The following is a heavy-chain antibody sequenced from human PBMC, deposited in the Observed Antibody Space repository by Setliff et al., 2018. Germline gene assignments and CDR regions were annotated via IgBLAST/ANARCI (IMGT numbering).Heavy chain of an antibody. CDR3: ARTYCSDTSCYDYYYYMDV. D-gene: IGHD2-2*01. V-gene: IGHV3-33*01. J-gene: IGHJ6*03. CDR2: LWYDGSNK. CDR1: GFTFSSFG. Sequence: GGSLRLSCVASGFTFSSFGMYWVRQAPGKGLEWVAVLWYDGSNKNYADSVKGRFTISRDNSKNTLYLQMNSLRAEDTAVYYCARTYCSDTSCYDYYYYMDVWGKGTTVTVSS.